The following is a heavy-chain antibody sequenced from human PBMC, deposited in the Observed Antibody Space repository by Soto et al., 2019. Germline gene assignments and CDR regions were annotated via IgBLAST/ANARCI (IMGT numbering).Heavy chain of an antibody. V-gene: IGHV1-18*01. J-gene: IGHJ4*02. CDR3: ARGRYGDY. Sequence: QVHLVQSGAEVKKPGASVKVSCKGSGYGFTTYGITWVRQAPGQGLEWMAWISAHNGNTNYAQKLQGRVTVTRDTSPSTAYMELRSLRSDDTAVYYCARGRYGDYWGQGALVNVSS. CDR2: ISAHNGNT. D-gene: IGHD1-1*01. CDR1: GYGFTTYG.